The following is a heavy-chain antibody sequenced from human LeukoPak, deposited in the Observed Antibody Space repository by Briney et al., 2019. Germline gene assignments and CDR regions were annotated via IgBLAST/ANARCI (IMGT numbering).Heavy chain of an antibody. CDR3: ASIGYCSSTSCYGSEYFQH. CDR2: ISSSSSYI. J-gene: IGHJ1*01. D-gene: IGHD2-2*01. CDR1: GFTFSSYS. V-gene: IGHV3-21*01. Sequence: GGSLRLSCEASGFTFSSYSMNWVRQAPGKGLEWVSSISSSSSYIYYADSVKGRFTISRDNAKNSLYLQMNSLRAEDTAVYYCASIGYCSSTSCYGSEYFQHRGQGTLVTVSS.